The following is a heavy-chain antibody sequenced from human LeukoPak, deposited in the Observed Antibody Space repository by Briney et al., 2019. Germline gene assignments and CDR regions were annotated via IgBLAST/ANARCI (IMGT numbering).Heavy chain of an antibody. CDR2: IKSKTDGGTT. V-gene: IGHV3-15*01. Sequence: PGGSLRLSCATSGFTLTNAWMSWVRQAPGKGLEWVGRIKSKTDGGTTDYAAPVKGRFTISRDDSKNTLYLQMNSLKTEDAAVYYCTTGADTAMVKSGAYWGQGTPVTVSS. J-gene: IGHJ4*02. CDR1: GFTLTNAW. CDR3: TTGADTAMVKSGAY. D-gene: IGHD5-18*01.